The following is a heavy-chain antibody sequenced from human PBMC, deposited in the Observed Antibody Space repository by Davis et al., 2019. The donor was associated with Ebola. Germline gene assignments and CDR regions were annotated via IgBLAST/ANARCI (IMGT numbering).Heavy chain of an antibody. Sequence: GESLKISCKGSGYSFTNYWIGWVRQMPGKGLEWMGRIDPSDSYTNYSPSFQGHVTISADKSISTAYLQWSSLKASDTAMYYCARRVVYCSGGSCYPWFDPWGQGTLVTVSS. CDR3: ARRVVYCSGGSCYPWFDP. J-gene: IGHJ5*02. CDR1: GYSFTNYW. D-gene: IGHD2-15*01. V-gene: IGHV5-10-1*01. CDR2: IDPSDSYT.